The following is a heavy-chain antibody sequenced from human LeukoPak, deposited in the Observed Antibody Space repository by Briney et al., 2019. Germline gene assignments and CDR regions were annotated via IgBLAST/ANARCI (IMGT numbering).Heavy chain of an antibody. J-gene: IGHJ4*02. Sequence: GGSLRLSCAASGFSFSSYEMNWVRQAPGKGLEWASNISPSGSTKYYADSVKGRFTISRDNTKNSLYLQMNSLRAEDTGVYYCAKLAVASADSWGQGTLVTVSS. D-gene: IGHD6-19*01. CDR3: AKLAVASADS. V-gene: IGHV3-48*03. CDR2: ISPSGSTK. CDR1: GFSFSSYE.